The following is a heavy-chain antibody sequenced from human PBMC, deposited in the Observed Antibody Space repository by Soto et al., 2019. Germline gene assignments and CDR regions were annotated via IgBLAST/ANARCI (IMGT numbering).Heavy chain of an antibody. J-gene: IGHJ1*01. D-gene: IGHD2-21*02. V-gene: IGHV3-23*01. CDR1: GFTYSSYV. CDR2: ISGSGGST. CDR3: AKDAYCGGDCYSVYFHH. Sequence: GGSLRLSCAASGFTYSSYVMSWVCQAPGKGLEWVSAISGSGGSTYYADSVKGRFTISRDNSKNTLYPQMNSLRAEDTAVYYCAKDAYCGGDCYSVYFHHWGQGTLVTVSS.